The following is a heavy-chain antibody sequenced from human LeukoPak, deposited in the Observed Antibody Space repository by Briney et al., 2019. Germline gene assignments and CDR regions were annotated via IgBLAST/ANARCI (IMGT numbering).Heavy chain of an antibody. Sequence: PSETLSLTCTVSGGSISSSSYYWGWIRQPPGKGLDWIGSIYYSGSTYYNPSLKSRVTISVDTSKSQFSLKLSSVTAADTAVYYCARRGGAYPNWFDPWGQGTLVTVSS. CDR1: GGSISSSSYY. D-gene: IGHD3-16*01. CDR3: ARRGGAYPNWFDP. J-gene: IGHJ5*02. V-gene: IGHV4-39*01. CDR2: IYYSGST.